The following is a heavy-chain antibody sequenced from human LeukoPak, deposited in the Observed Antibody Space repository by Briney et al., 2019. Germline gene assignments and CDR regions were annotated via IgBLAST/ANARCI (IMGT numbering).Heavy chain of an antibody. CDR3: ARVLPKYFDFLTGFYYYYGMDV. J-gene: IGHJ6*02. CDR2: IGSAGDT. Sequence: GGSLRLSCAASGFTFSSYDMHWVRQATGKGLEWVSGIGSAGDTYYPDSVKGRFTISRDNAKNSLYLQMNSLRAGDTAMYYCARVLPKYFDFLTGFYYYYGMDVWGQGTTVTVSS. V-gene: IGHV3-13*01. CDR1: GFTFSSYD. D-gene: IGHD3-9*01.